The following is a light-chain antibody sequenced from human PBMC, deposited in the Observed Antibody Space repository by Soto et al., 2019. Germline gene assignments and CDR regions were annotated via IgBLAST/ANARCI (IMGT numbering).Light chain of an antibody. V-gene: IGLV2-14*01. CDR3: TSYRSSSTLDV. Sequence: QSALTQPASVSGSPGQSITISCTGTSSDVGGYNYVSWYQQYPGTAPKLIIYEVNKRPSGVSNRFSGSKSGNTASLTISGLQADDESDYFCTSYRSSSTLDVFGTGTKLTVL. CDR2: EVN. J-gene: IGLJ1*01. CDR1: SSDVGGYNY.